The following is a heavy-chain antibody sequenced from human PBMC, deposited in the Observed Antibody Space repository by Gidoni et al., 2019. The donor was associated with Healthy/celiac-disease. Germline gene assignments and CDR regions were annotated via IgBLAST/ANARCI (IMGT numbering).Heavy chain of an antibody. CDR1: GASVSSYY. D-gene: IGHD3-22*01. CDR2: IYHSGST. Sequence: QVELQESGPGLVKPSETLSLTCTVSGASVSSYYWSWIRQPPGKGLEWIGYIYHSGSTNYNPSLKSRVTMSVDTSKNQFSLKLNSVTAADTAVYYCASSHIEYYYDSSGYYSLGYWGQGTLVTVSS. J-gene: IGHJ4*02. V-gene: IGHV4-59*02. CDR3: ASSHIEYYYDSSGYYSLGY.